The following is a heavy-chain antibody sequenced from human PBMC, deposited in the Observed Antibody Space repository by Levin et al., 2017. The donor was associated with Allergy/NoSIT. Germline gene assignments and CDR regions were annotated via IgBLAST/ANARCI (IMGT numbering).Heavy chain of an antibody. J-gene: IGHJ6*02. V-gene: IGHV3-48*01. D-gene: IGHD4-17*01. CDR2: ITSDSGTI. CDR1: GFLFRKYS. CDR3: ARVSSTVTGMDV. Sequence: GESLKISCASSGFLFRKYSFSWVRQAPGKGLEWIAYITSDSGTIYYADSVKGRFTISRDNDKNSLDLQMNSLRAEDTAVYFCARVSSTVTGMDVWRQGTKVTVSS.